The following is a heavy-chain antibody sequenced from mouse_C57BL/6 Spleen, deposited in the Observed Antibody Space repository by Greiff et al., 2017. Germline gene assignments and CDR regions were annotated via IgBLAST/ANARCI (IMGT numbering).Heavy chain of an antibody. J-gene: IGHJ4*01. D-gene: IGHD1-3*01. CDR1: GYSITSGYY. V-gene: IGHV3-6*01. Sequence: ESGPGLVKPSQSLSLTCSVTGYSITSGYYWNWIRQFPGNKLEWMGYISYDGSNNYNPSLKNRISITRDTSKNQFFLKLNSVTTEDTATYYCARGMSKWGAMDYWGQGTSVTVSS. CDR3: ARGMSKWGAMDY. CDR2: ISYDGSN.